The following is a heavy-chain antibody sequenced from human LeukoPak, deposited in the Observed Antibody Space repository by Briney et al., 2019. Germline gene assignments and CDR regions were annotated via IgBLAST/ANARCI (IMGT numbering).Heavy chain of an antibody. Sequence: SETLSLTCTVSGGSISSYYWSWIRQPPGKGLEWIGYIYYSGSTNYNPSLKSRVTISVDTSKNQFSLKLSSVTAADTAVYYCARIYSSGSYYYYGMDVWGQGTTVTVSS. CDR1: GGSISSYY. CDR2: IYYSGST. D-gene: IGHD3-22*01. J-gene: IGHJ6*02. V-gene: IGHV4-59*08. CDR3: ARIYSSGSYYYYGMDV.